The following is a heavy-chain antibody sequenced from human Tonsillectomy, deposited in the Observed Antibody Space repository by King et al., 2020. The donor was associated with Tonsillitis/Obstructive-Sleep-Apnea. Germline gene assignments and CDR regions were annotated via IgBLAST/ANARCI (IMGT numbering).Heavy chain of an antibody. CDR2: IYYRGST. Sequence: QLQESGPGLVKPSETLSLTCTVSGDSISSYYWSWIRQPPGKGLEWIGYIYYRGSTNYNPSLKSRVTISLDTSKNHFSLKLSSVTAADTALYYCASSTYFYDQGYDYWGQGTLVTVSS. CDR1: GDSISSYY. CDR3: ASSTYFYDQGYDY. V-gene: IGHV4-59*08. D-gene: IGHD3-22*01. J-gene: IGHJ4*02.